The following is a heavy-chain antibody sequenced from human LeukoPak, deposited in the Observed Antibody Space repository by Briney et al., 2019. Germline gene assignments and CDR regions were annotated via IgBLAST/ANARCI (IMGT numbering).Heavy chain of an antibody. D-gene: IGHD3-3*01. CDR3: ARDIRPRVESFDY. J-gene: IGHJ4*02. Sequence: ASVKVSCKASGYTFTDYHLHWVRQAPGQGLEWMGWINPNSGGTNYAQKFQGRVTMTRDTSINTAYMELSGLSSDDTAAYYCARDIRPRVESFDYWGQGTLVAVSS. CDR2: INPNSGGT. CDR1: GYTFTDYH. V-gene: IGHV1-2*02.